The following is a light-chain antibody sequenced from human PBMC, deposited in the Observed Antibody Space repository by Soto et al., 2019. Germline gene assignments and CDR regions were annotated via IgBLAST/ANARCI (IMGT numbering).Light chain of an antibody. V-gene: IGKV3-20*01. CDR1: QTVRNNY. J-gene: IGKJ4*01. CDR3: QQFSSYPLT. CDR2: DAS. Sequence: EFVLTQSPGTLSSSPGERATLSCRASQTVRNNYLAWYQQKPVQAPRLLIYDASSRATGIPDRFSGGGSGNDFTLKIRSLEHEAFAVYYCQQFSSYPLTFGGGTKVDIK.